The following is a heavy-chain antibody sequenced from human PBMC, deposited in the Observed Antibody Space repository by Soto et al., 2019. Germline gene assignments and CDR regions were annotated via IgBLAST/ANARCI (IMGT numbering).Heavy chain of an antibody. Sequence: SVKVSCKASGGTFSSYAISWVRQAPGQGLEWMGGIIPIFGTANYAQKFQGRVTITADESTSTAYMELSSLRSEDTAVYYCATYRGARGGSSGMDVWGQGTTVTVSS. J-gene: IGHJ6*02. CDR3: ATYRGARGGSSGMDV. D-gene: IGHD3-10*01. V-gene: IGHV1-69*13. CDR1: GGTFSSYA. CDR2: IIPIFGTA.